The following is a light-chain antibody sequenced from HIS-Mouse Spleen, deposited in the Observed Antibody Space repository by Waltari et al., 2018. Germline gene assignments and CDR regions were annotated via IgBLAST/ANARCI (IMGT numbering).Light chain of an antibody. CDR1: NIGSKG. CDR3: QVWDSSSDHVV. CDR2: DDS. V-gene: IGLV3-21*03. J-gene: IGLJ2*01. Sequence: SYVLTQPPSGSVAPGKTARITCGGNNIGSKGVNWYQQEPGQAPVLVVYDDSDRPSGIPERFSGSNSGITATLTISRVEAGDEADYYCQVWDSSSDHVVFGGGTKLTVL.